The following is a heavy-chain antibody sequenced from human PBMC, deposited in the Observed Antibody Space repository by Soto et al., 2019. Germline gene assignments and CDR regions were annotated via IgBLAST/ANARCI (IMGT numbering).Heavy chain of an antibody. CDR3: ASNYAYAEGYYSYGIDV. Sequence: GGSLRLSFAGSWFTFRDYWMHWGRPAPGKGLVWVSRVNSDGDTTYYADSVKGRFTISRDNAKNTLHLQMNSLGAEDTAVYYCASNYAYAEGYYSYGIDVWGQGTTVTVS. D-gene: IGHD3-16*01. CDR2: VNSDGDTT. V-gene: IGHV3-74*01. CDR1: WFTFRDYW. J-gene: IGHJ6*02.